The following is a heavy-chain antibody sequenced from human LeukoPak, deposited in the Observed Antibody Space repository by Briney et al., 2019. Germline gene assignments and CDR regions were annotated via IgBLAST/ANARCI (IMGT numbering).Heavy chain of an antibody. Sequence: GGSLRLSCAASGFTFSSYAMSWVRQAPGKGLEWVSAISGSGGSTYYADSVKGRFTISRDNSKNTLYLQMNSLRAEDTAVYYCAKALDTYYDILTGFDYYYGMDVWGQGTTVTVSS. CDR1: GFTFSSYA. J-gene: IGHJ6*02. V-gene: IGHV3-23*01. CDR3: AKALDTYYDILTGFDYYYGMDV. D-gene: IGHD3-9*01. CDR2: ISGSGGST.